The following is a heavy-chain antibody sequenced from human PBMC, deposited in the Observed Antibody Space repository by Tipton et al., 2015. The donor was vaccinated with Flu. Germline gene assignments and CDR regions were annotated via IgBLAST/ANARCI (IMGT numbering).Heavy chain of an antibody. CDR1: GGSIGSHS. D-gene: IGHD3-16*01. CDR3: VRRGEESRQQGDYNWLDP. V-gene: IGHV4-4*07. J-gene: IGHJ5*02. CDR2: IYTSGST. Sequence: TLSLTCTVSGGSIGSHSWNWIRQPAGKGLEWIGRIYTSGSTIYNPSLQSRVTVSVDTSKNQFSLKLNSVTVADTAVYYCVRRGEESRQQGDYNWLDPWGQGTLVTVSS.